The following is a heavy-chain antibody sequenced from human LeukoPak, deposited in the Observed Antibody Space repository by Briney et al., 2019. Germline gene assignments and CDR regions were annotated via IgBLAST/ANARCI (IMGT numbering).Heavy chain of an antibody. CDR1: GFTFNRFD. Sequence: PGGSLRLSCAASGFTFNRFDMHWVRQATGKGLEWASAIVTNGDTYYPGSVKGRFTISRENAKNSLYLQMNSLRAGDTAVYYCARGRGDSRGWYVDYWGHGTLVTVSS. V-gene: IGHV3-13*01. D-gene: IGHD6-19*01. J-gene: IGHJ4*01. CDR3: ARGRGDSRGWYVDY. CDR2: IVTNGDT.